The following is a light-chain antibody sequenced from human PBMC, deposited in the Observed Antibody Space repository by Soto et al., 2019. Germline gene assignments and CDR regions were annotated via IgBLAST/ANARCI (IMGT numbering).Light chain of an antibody. CDR1: QDINNY. J-gene: IGKJ5*01. V-gene: IGKV1-33*01. Sequence: DIPMTQSPSSLSASVGDRVTITCQASQDINNYLNWYQQKSGKAPKLLIYDVSNLETGVPSRFSGSGSETHFTLTINSLQPEDIATYYCQQYDNYDITFGQGTRLEIK. CDR2: DVS. CDR3: QQYDNYDIT.